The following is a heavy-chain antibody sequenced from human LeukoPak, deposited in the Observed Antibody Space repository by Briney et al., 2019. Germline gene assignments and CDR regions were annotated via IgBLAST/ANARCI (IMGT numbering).Heavy chain of an antibody. CDR3: AKNLYCGGGSCYPSALGMDV. CDR1: GFTFSSYA. Sequence: GGSLRLSCAASGFTFSSYAMSWVRQAPGKGLEWVSSISGSGNRTYYADSVKGRFTISRDNSKNTLFLQMNSPRAEDTAVYYCAKNLYCGGGSCYPSALGMDVWGQGTTVTVSS. V-gene: IGHV3-23*01. CDR2: ISGSGNRT. D-gene: IGHD2-15*01. J-gene: IGHJ6*02.